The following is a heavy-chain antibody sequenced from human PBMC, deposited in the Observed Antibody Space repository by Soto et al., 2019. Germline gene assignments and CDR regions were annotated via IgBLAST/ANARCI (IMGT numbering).Heavy chain of an antibody. CDR2: IATYNSNR. V-gene: IGHV1-18*01. D-gene: IGHD3-10*01. J-gene: IGHJ5*02. CDR3: ATVLRGVVNWFDP. Sequence: HLVQSGPEVKKPGASITVSCKTSGDTFTNFGLSWVRQAPGQGLEWMGWIATYNSNRNYAQKFQGRLTLTTDTSTSTAYMELKSLRYDDTAVYYCATVLRGVVNWFDPWGQGTLDTVSS. CDR1: GDTFTNFG.